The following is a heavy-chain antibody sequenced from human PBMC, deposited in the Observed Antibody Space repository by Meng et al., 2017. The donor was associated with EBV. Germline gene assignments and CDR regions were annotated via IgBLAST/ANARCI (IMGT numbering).Heavy chain of an antibody. V-gene: IGHV1-69*01. D-gene: IGHD3-10*01. CDR3: ASESGRGFTPDF. J-gene: IGHJ4*02. Sequence: QVQGEQSGAEVKRPGPSVKISCKTSGGPFRSDAVGWVRQGPGQGLEWLGGLIPMSGAPHYAQKFQDRVTITADEYTRTHYMELSSLRSDDTAMYYCASESGRGFTPDFWGQGTLVTVSS. CDR1: GGPFRSDA. CDR2: LIPMSGAP.